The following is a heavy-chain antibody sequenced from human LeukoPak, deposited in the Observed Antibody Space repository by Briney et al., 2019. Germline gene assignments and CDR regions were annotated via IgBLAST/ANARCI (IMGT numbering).Heavy chain of an antibody. V-gene: IGHV3-30*03. CDR1: GFTFSSYG. CDR3: ARESGSYYYGMDV. J-gene: IGHJ6*02. D-gene: IGHD1-26*01. CDR2: ISYDGSNK. Sequence: GGSLRLSCAASGFTFSSYGMHWVRQAPGKGLEWVAVISYDGSNKYYADSVKGRFTISRDNSKNTLYLQMNSLRAEDTAVYYCARESGSYYYGMDVWGQGTTVTVSS.